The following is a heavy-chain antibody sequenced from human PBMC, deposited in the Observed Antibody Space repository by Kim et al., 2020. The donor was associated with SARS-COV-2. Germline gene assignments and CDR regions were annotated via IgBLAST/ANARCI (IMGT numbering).Heavy chain of an antibody. D-gene: IGHD1-20*01. J-gene: IGHJ4*02. CDR2: T. V-gene: IGHV1-18*01. CDR3: ARSGPSITGFDY. Sequence: TNYAQKLTGRLTMTTDTSTSTVYMELRSLRSDDTAIYYCARSGPSITGFDYWGQGTLVTVSS.